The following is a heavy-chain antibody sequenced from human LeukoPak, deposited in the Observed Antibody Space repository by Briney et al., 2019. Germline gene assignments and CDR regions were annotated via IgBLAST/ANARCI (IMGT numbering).Heavy chain of an antibody. J-gene: IGHJ4*02. CDR1: GITLSNYG. CDR2: ISGSGGTT. CDR3: AERGVVIRVILVGFHKEAYYFDS. V-gene: IGHV3-23*01. D-gene: IGHD3-22*01. Sequence: GGSLRLSCAASGITLSNYGMSWVRQAPGKGLEWVAGISGSGGTTNYADSVKGRFTISRDNPKHTLFLHMNSLRAEDTAVYFCAERGVVIRVILVGFHKEAYYFDSWGQGALVTVSS.